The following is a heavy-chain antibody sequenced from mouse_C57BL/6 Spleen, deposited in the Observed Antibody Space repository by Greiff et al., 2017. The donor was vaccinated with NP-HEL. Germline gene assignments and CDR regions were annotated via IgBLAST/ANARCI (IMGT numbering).Heavy chain of an antibody. CDR2: IDPSDSYT. CDR3: AREEAYYSKGGFAY. D-gene: IGHD2-5*01. CDR1: GYTFTSYW. V-gene: IGHV1-69*01. Sequence: QVQLQQPGAELVMPGASVKLSCKASGYTFTSYWMHWVKQRPGQGLEWIGEIDPSDSYTNYNQKFKGKSTLTVDKSSSTAYMQLSSLTSEDSAVYYCAREEAYYSKGGFAYWGQGTLVTVSA. J-gene: IGHJ3*01.